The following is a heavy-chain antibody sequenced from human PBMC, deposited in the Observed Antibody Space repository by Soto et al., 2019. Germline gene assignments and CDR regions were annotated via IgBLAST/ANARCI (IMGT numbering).Heavy chain of an antibody. CDR3: ARVRVTGTTYYYYYGMDV. J-gene: IGHJ6*04. Sequence: SETLSLTCTVSGVSISSYYWSWIRQPAGKGLEWIGRIYTSGSTNYNPSLKSRVTMSVDTSKNQFSLKLSSVTAADTAVYYCARVRVTGTTYYYYYGMDVWGKGTTVTVSS. D-gene: IGHD1-7*01. CDR1: GVSISSYY. V-gene: IGHV4-4*07. CDR2: IYTSGST.